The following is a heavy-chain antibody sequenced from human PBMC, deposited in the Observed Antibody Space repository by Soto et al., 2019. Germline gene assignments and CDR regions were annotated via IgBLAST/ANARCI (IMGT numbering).Heavy chain of an antibody. D-gene: IGHD3-3*01. J-gene: IGHJ6*02. Sequence: PSETLSLTXTVSGGSISSSSYYWGWIRQPPGKGLEWIGSIYYSGSTYYNPSLKSRVTISVDTSKNQFSLKLSSVTAADTAVYYCARRSVLRFLEWSDYGMDVWGQGTTVTVSS. CDR3: ARRSVLRFLEWSDYGMDV. CDR1: GGSISSSSYY. V-gene: IGHV4-39*01. CDR2: IYYSGST.